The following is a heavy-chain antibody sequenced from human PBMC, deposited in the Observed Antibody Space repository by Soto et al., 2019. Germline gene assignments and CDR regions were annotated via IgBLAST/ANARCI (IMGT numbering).Heavy chain of an antibody. CDR1: GFSFSNYD. CDR2: ITSIGSST. D-gene: IGHD6-19*01. J-gene: IGHJ4*02. Sequence: DVQLLESGGGLVQPGGSLRLSCAASGFSFSNYDMSWVRQAPGKELEWVSVITSIGSSTYYADSVKGRFTISRDNSKDSLYLQMNSLRAEDMASYYCAKGGCLDNWGQGTLVTVSS. CDR3: AKGGCLDN. V-gene: IGHV3-23*01.